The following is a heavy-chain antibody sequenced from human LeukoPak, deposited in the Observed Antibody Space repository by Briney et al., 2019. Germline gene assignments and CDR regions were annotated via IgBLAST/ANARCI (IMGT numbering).Heavy chain of an antibody. CDR1: GITLSNYG. Sequence: GGSLRLSCAVPGITLSNYGMSWVRQAPGKGLEWVAGISDSGGSTNYADSVKGRFTISRDNPKNTLYLQMNSLSAEDTGVYFCARRGVVIRVILVGFHKEAFYFDSWGQGALVTVSS. CDR2: ISDSGGST. D-gene: IGHD3-22*01. V-gene: IGHV3-23*01. J-gene: IGHJ4*02. CDR3: ARRGVVIRVILVGFHKEAFYFDS.